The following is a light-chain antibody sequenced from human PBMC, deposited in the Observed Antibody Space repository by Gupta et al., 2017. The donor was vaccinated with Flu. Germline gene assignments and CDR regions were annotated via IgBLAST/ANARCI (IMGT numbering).Light chain of an antibody. V-gene: IGLV3-19*01. CDR3: HCQDSSGNQYV. Sequence: SAELTQDPAVSVSLGQTVRITCQGDSLRNYYASWYQKKPGQAPVLVNFARYNRPAGIPDRFAGSSSGTTASLTITGAQAEDEADYYCHCQDSSGNQYVFGGGTKVTVL. J-gene: IGLJ1*01. CDR1: SLRNYY. CDR2: ARY.